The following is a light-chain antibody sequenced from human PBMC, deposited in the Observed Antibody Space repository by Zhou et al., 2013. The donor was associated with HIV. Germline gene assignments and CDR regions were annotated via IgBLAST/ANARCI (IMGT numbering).Light chain of an antibody. J-gene: IGKJ3*01. CDR2: DAS. CDR3: QHYADRSRA. Sequence: ATQLTQSPSSLSASLGDRVSITCRASQDIRTSLAWYQQKPGKPPNLLIYDASTLEGGVPSRFSGTGSGTDFTLTINSLQPEDFATYYCQHYADRSRAFGQGTKVDVK. CDR1: QDIRTS. V-gene: IGKV1-13*02.